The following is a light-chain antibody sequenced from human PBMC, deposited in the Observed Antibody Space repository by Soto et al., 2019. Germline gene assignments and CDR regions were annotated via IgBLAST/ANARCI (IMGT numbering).Light chain of an antibody. V-gene: IGLV2-14*01. CDR2: DVS. Sequence: QSVLTRPASVSGSPGQSITISCTGTSSDVGAYNYVSWYQQDPGKAPKVMIYDVSNRPSGASHRFSASKSGNTASLTISGLQADDEADYYCTSYTTTSTYVFGTGTKVTVL. J-gene: IGLJ1*01. CDR3: TSYTTTSTYV. CDR1: SSDVGAYNY.